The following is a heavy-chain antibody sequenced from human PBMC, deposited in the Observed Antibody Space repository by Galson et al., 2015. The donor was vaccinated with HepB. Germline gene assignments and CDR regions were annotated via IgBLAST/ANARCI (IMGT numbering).Heavy chain of an antibody. Sequence: SVKVSCKVSGYTLTELSMHWVRQAPGKGLEWMGGFDPEDGETIHAQKFQGRVTMTEDTSTDTAYMELSSLRSEDTAVYYCATALVGATRGHAFDIWGQGTMVTVSS. CDR1: GYTLTELS. J-gene: IGHJ3*02. CDR3: ATALVGATRGHAFDI. V-gene: IGHV1-24*01. D-gene: IGHD1-26*01. CDR2: FDPEDGET.